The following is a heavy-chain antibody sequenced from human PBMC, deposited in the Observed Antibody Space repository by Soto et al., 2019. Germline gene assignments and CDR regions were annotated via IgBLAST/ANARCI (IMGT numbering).Heavy chain of an antibody. CDR2: INAGNGNT. J-gene: IGHJ4*02. D-gene: IGHD3-10*01. CDR1: GYTFTSYA. CDR3: ASQPGFPVLLWFGEFCY. V-gene: IGHV1-3*01. Sequence: GASVKVSCKASGYTFTSYAMHWVRQAPGQRLEWMGWINAGNGNTKYSQKFQGRVTITRDTSASTAYMELSSLRSEDTAVYYCASQPGFPVLLWFGEFCYWGQGTLVTVSS.